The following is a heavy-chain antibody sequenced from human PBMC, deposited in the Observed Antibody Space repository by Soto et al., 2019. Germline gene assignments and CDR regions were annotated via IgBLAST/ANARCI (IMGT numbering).Heavy chain of an antibody. D-gene: IGHD3-10*01. Sequence: QVQLVQAGAEGKKPGASVKVSCKASGGTFSSYAISWVRQAPGQGLEWMGGIIPIFGTANYAQKFQGRVTITADESTSTAYMEMSSLRSEDTAVYYCSQTSSGSGSTIDYWGQGTLVTVSS. CDR3: SQTSSGSGSTIDY. CDR2: IIPIFGTA. CDR1: GGTFSSYA. V-gene: IGHV1-69*01. J-gene: IGHJ4*02.